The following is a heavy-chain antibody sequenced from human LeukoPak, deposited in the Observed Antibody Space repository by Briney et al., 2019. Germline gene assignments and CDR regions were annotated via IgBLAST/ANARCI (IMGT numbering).Heavy chain of an antibody. CDR3: AKGFDVVVTAILFEY. V-gene: IGHV3-23*01. CDR2: ISGSGGSR. Sequence: GGSLRLSCAASGFTFSSYAMSWVRQAPGKGLKWGSVISGSGGSRNDADSVKGRFTISRDNSKNTLYLQMNSLRAEDTAVYYCAKGFDVVVTAILFEYWGQGTLVTVSS. CDR1: GFTFSSYA. D-gene: IGHD2-21*02. J-gene: IGHJ4*02.